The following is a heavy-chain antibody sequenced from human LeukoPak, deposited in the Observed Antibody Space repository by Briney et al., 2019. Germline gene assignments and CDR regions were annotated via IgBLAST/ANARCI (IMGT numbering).Heavy chain of an antibody. CDR3: ARKGSPPRHRGYSYGPFFDY. D-gene: IGHD5-18*01. J-gene: IGHJ4*02. Sequence: PSETLSLTCTVSGGSISSSSYYWGWIRQPPGKGLEWIGSIYYSGSTYYNPSLKSRVTISVDTSKNQFSLKLSSVTAADTAVYYCARKGSPPRHRGYSYGPFFDYWGQGTLVTVSS. CDR2: IYYSGST. CDR1: GGSISSSSYY. V-gene: IGHV4-39*07.